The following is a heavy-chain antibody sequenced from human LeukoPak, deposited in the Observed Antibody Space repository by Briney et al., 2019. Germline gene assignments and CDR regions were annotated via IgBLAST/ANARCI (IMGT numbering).Heavy chain of an antibody. CDR1: GGTSNSYA. Sequence: ASVKVSCKASGGTSNSYAISWVRQAPGQGLEWMGQIIPVFTTANYAQRFQDRVTITADKSTSTAYMEPSSLRSEDTAVYYCAAGSGSYYSGWVNWFDPWGQGTLVTVSS. D-gene: IGHD3-10*01. V-gene: IGHV1-69*06. CDR3: AAGSGSYYSGWVNWFDP. J-gene: IGHJ5*02. CDR2: IIPVFTTA.